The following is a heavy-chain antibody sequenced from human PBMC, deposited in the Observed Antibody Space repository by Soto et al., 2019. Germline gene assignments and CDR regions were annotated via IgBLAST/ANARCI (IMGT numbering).Heavy chain of an antibody. CDR2: ISSITGTI. V-gene: IGHV3-48*01. Sequence: GGSLRLSCAASGFTLSTYSMNWVRQAPGKGLEWVSYISSITGTIYYADSVKGRFTISRDNAKNSLYLQMNSLRAEDTAVYYCASHYDSSDYYYGWFDPWGQGTLVTVSS. CDR3: ASHYDSSDYYYGWFDP. J-gene: IGHJ5*02. CDR1: GFTLSTYS. D-gene: IGHD3-22*01.